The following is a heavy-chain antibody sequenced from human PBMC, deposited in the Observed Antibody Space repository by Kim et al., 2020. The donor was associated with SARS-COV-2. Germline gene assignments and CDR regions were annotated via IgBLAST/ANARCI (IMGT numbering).Heavy chain of an antibody. CDR3: ARGRVAHY. Sequence: SETLSLTCTVSGGSISSYYWSWIRQPPGKGLEWIGYIYYSGSTNYNPSLKSRVTISVDTSKNQFSLKLSSVTAADTAAYYCARGRVAHYWGQGTLVTVSS. D-gene: IGHD5-12*01. J-gene: IGHJ4*02. V-gene: IGHV4-59*01. CDR2: IYYSGST. CDR1: GGSISSYY.